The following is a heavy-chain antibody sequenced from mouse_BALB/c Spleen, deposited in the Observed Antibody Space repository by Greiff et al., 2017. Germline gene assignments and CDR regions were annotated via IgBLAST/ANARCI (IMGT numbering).Heavy chain of an antibody. Sequence: EVKVEESGPGLVKPSQSLSLTCSVTGYSITSGYYWNWIRQSPGNQLEWMGYISYDGSNNYNPSLKNRISITRDTSKNQFFLKLNSVTTEDTATYYCARVLYYDFPMDYWGQGTSVTVSS. V-gene: IGHV3-6*02. J-gene: IGHJ4*01. CDR3: ARVLYYDFPMDY. CDR2: ISYDGSN. D-gene: IGHD2-4*01. CDR1: GYSITSGYY.